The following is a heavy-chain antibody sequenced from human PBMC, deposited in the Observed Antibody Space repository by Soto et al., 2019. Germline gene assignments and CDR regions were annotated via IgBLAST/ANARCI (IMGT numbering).Heavy chain of an antibody. CDR2: ISSSSSTI. D-gene: IGHD4-17*01. CDR3: ARGGYGDYEDAFDI. CDR1: GFTCSSYS. Sequence: PGGSLRLSCAASGFTCSSYSMNWVRQAPGKGLEWVSYISSSSSTIYYADSVKGRFTISRDNAKNSLYLQMNSLRAEDTAVYYCARGGYGDYEDAFDIWGQGTMVTVSS. J-gene: IGHJ3*02. V-gene: IGHV3-48*01.